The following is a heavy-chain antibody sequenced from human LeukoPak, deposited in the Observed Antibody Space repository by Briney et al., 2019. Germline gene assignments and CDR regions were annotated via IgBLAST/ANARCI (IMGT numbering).Heavy chain of an antibody. D-gene: IGHD3-9*01. V-gene: IGHV3-11*01. CDR1: GLTFSDYY. CDR3: ASGRYFDWLSPTYFDY. Sequence: GGSLRLSCAASGLTFSDYYMSWIRQAPGKGLEWVSYISSSGSTIYYADSVKGRFTISRDNAKNSLYLQMNSLRAEDTAVYYCASGRYFDWLSPTYFDYWGQGTLVTVSS. CDR2: ISSSGSTI. J-gene: IGHJ4*02.